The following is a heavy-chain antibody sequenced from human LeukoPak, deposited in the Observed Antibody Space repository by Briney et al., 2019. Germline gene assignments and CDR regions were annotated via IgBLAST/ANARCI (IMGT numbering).Heavy chain of an antibody. CDR3: ARVMISVATIFDY. Sequence: GRSLRLSCAASGFTFSSYAMHWVRQAPGKGLEWVAVISYDGSNKYYADSVKGRFTISRDNSKNTLYLQMNSLIAEDTAVCYCARVMISVATIFDYWCQGTLVTVSS. D-gene: IGHD5-12*01. J-gene: IGHJ4*02. CDR2: ISYDGSNK. CDR1: GFTFSSYA. V-gene: IGHV3-30*01.